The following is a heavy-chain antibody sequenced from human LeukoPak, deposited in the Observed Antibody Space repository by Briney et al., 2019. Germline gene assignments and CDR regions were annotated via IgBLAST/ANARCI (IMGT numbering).Heavy chain of an antibody. Sequence: PGGSLRLSCAASGFTFSSYAMSWVRQAPGKGLEWVSAISGSGGSTYYADSVKGRFTISRDNSKNTLHLQMNSLRAEDTAVYYCAKEVAYSTFAYYYYMDVWGKGTTVTVSS. J-gene: IGHJ6*03. CDR3: AKEVAYSTFAYYYYMDV. V-gene: IGHV3-23*01. D-gene: IGHD3-16*01. CDR1: GFTFSSYA. CDR2: ISGSGGST.